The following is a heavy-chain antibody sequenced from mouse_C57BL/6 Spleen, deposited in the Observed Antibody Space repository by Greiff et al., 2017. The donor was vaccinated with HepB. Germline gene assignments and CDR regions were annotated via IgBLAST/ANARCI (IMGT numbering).Heavy chain of an antibody. Sequence: EVKLEESGPGLVKPSQSLSLTCSVTGYSITSGYYWNWIRQFPGNKLEWMGYISYDGSNNYNPSLKNRISITRDTSKNQFFLKLNSVTTEDTATYYCAREGIGSSSYWYFDVWGTGTTVTVSS. D-gene: IGHD1-1*01. CDR2: ISYDGSN. CDR1: GYSITSGYY. CDR3: AREGIGSSSYWYFDV. J-gene: IGHJ1*03. V-gene: IGHV3-6*01.